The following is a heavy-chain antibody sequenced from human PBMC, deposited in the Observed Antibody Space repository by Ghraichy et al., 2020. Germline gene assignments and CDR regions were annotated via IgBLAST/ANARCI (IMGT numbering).Heavy chain of an antibody. CDR3: ARWSSTSLDYYYYYGMDV. CDR2: ISSNGGST. Sequence: GESLNISCAASGFTFSSYAMHWVRQAPGKGLEYASGISSNGGSTYYANSVKGRFTISRDNSKNTLYLQMGSLRAEDMAVYYCARWSSTSLDYYYYYGMDVWGKGKTVTVS. J-gene: IGHJ6*04. D-gene: IGHD2-2*01. V-gene: IGHV3-64*01. CDR1: GFTFSSYA.